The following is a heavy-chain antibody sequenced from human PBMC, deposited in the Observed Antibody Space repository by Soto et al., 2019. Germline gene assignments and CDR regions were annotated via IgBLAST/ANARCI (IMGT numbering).Heavy chain of an antibody. D-gene: IGHD2-2*01. CDR1: GFTFSSYG. CDR2: IWYDGSNK. CDR3: ARDLKGNIVVERRLGDYAYYYYGMDV. Sequence: PGGSLRLSCAASGFTFSSYGMHWVRQAPGKGLEWVAVIWYDGSNKYYADSVKGRFTISRDNSKNTLYLQMNSLRAEDTAVYYCARDLKGNIVVERRLGDYAYYYYGMDVWGQGTTVTVSS. J-gene: IGHJ6*02. V-gene: IGHV3-33*01.